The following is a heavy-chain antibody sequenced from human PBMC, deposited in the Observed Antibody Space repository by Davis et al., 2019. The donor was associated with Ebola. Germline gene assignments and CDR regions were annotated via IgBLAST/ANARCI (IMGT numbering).Heavy chain of an antibody. Sequence: PSETLSLTCAVSGGSISSSRCWSWVRQPPGRGLEWIGEIYHSGSTKYNPSLKSRVTISVDKSKNQFSLKLSSVTAADTAVYYCARSDYYDGRGSDSWGQGTLVTVSS. D-gene: IGHD3-22*01. CDR3: ARSDYYDGRGSDS. CDR2: IYHSGST. CDR1: GGSISSSRC. V-gene: IGHV4-4*02. J-gene: IGHJ4*02.